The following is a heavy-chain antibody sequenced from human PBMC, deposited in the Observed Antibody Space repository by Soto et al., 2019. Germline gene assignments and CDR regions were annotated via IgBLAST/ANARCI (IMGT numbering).Heavy chain of an antibody. J-gene: IGHJ4*02. Sequence: GGSLRLSCVASEFSFSRYAMTWVRQAAGKGLQWVAGLGPDGRNTFYGESVRGRFTISRDNSRNTLYLQMSSLRAEDTAVYFCVKQMTTWTDSFFDFWGQGIQVTV. CDR3: VKQMTTWTDSFFDF. D-gene: IGHD4-17*01. V-gene: IGHV3-23*01. CDR2: LGPDGRNT. CDR1: EFSFSRYA.